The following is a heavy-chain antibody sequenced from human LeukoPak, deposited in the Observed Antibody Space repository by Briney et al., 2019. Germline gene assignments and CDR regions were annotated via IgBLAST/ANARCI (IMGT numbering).Heavy chain of an antibody. J-gene: IGHJ3*02. CDR2: INHSGST. CDR3: ARALRSTTADAFDI. Sequence: PSGTLSLTCAVYGGSFSGYYWSWIRQPPGKGLEWIGEINHSGSTNYNPSLKSRVTISVDTSKNQFSLKLSSVTAADTAVYYCARALRSTTADAFDIWGQGTMVTVSS. CDR1: GGSFSGYY. D-gene: IGHD1-1*01. V-gene: IGHV4-34*01.